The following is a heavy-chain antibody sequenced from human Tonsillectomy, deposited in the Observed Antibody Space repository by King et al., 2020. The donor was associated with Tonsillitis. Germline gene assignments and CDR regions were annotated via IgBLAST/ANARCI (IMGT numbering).Heavy chain of an antibody. CDR1: GYTFTSYG. CDR2: ISAYNGNT. Sequence: QLVQSGAEVKKPGASVKVSCKASGYTFTSYGISWVRQAPGQGLEWMGWISAYNGNTNYAQKLQGRVTMTTDTSTSTAYMELRSLRSDDTAVYYCARDQTYSYDSSGYYHDAFDIRGQGTMVTVSS. CDR3: ARDQTYSYDSSGYYHDAFDI. D-gene: IGHD3-22*01. J-gene: IGHJ3*02. V-gene: IGHV1-18*04.